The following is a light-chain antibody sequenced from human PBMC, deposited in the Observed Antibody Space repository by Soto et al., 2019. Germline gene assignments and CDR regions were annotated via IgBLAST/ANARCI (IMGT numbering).Light chain of an antibody. V-gene: IGKV3-20*01. J-gene: IGKJ5*01. Sequence: EIVLTQSPGTLSLSPGKRATLSCRASQSVSSSYLAWYQQKPGQAPRLLIYGASSRATGTPDRFSGSGSGTDFTLTISRLEPEDFAVYYCQQYGSSLITFGQGTRLEIK. CDR2: GAS. CDR3: QQYGSSLIT. CDR1: QSVSSSY.